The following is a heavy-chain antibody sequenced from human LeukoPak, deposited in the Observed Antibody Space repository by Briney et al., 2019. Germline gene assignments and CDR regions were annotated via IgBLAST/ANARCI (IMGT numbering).Heavy chain of an antibody. CDR2: ISYDGSNK. J-gene: IGHJ4*02. D-gene: IGHD6-13*01. CDR3: ARDNDGAAAGSFDY. V-gene: IGHV3-30-3*01. CDR1: GFTFSSYA. Sequence: GGSLRLSCAASGFTFSSYAMSWVRQAPGKGLEWVAVISYDGSNKYYADSVKGRFTISRDNSKNTLYLQMNSLRAEDTAVCYCARDNDGAAAGSFDYWGRGTLVTVSS.